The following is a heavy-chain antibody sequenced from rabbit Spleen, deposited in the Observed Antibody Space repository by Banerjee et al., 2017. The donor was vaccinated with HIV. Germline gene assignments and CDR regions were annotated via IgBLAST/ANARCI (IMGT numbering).Heavy chain of an antibody. CDR1: GFDISSYY. CDR3: ARTTYGYDDYADLYYAAMDL. J-gene: IGHJ6*01. Sequence: QEQLVESGGDLVQPEGPLTLTCKASGFDISSYYMCWVRQAPGKGLEWIGCIYTGSGSTYYASWAKGRFTISKTSSTTLTLQMTSLTAADTATYFCARTTYGYDDYADLYYAAMDLWGPGTLVTVS. V-gene: IGHV1S45*01. CDR2: IYTGSGST. D-gene: IGHD6-1*01.